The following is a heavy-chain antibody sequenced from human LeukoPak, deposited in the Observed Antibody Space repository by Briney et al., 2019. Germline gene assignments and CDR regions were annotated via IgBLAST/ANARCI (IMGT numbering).Heavy chain of an antibody. CDR2: IYYSGST. D-gene: IGHD3-22*01. CDR1: GGSISSGGYY. Sequence: SETLSLTCTVSGGSISSGGYYWSWIHQHPGKGLEWIGYIYYSGSTYYNPSLKSRVTISVDTSKNQFSLKLSSVTAADTAVYYCARHYYDSSGYSVGFDYWGQGTLVTVSS. J-gene: IGHJ4*02. CDR3: ARHYYDSSGYSVGFDY. V-gene: IGHV4-31*03.